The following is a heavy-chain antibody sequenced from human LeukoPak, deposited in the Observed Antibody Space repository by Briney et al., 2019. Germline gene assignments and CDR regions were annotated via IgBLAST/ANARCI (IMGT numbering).Heavy chain of an antibody. D-gene: IGHD6-19*01. J-gene: IGHJ3*02. V-gene: IGHV4-59*08. Sequence: PSETLSLTCTVSGGSLSSYYWSWLRQPPGKGLEWFGYIYYSGSTNYNPSLKSRVTISVDTSKNQFSLKLSSVTAADTAVYYCASMSSGWYLDAFDIWGQGTMVTVSS. CDR3: ASMSSGWYLDAFDI. CDR2: IYYSGST. CDR1: GGSLSSYY.